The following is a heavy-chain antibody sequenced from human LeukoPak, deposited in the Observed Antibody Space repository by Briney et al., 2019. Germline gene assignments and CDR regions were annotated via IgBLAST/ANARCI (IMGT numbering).Heavy chain of an antibody. J-gene: IGHJ4*02. Sequence: PSETLSLTCAIYGGSFSHHYWSWIRQPPGKGLEWVGEIHPSGSTSFNPSLESRVSISKDTSKNQFSLKLTSVTAADTAVYYCSRGSDESKTGDYWGQGTLVTVSS. D-gene: IGHD6-25*01. CDR2: IHPSGST. CDR1: GGSFSHHY. V-gene: IGHV4-34*01. CDR3: SRGSDESKTGDY.